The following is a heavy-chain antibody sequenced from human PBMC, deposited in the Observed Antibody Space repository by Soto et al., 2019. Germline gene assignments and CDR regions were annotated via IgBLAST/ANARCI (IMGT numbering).Heavy chain of an antibody. CDR1: GGSISSSNW. V-gene: IGHV4-4*02. CDR3: ARWRTAAGYYYGMDV. J-gene: IGHJ6*02. CDR2: IYHSGST. Sequence: QVQLQESGPGLVKPSGTLSLTCAVSGGSISSSNWWSWVRQPPGKGLEWIGEIYHSGSTNYNPSLTSRVTISVDKSKNQCSRKLSSVTAADTAVYYCARWRTAAGYYYGMDVWGQGTTVTVSS. D-gene: IGHD6-13*01.